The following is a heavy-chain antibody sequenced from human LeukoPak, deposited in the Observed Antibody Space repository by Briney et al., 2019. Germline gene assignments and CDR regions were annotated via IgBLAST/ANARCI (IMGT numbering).Heavy chain of an antibody. J-gene: IGHJ6*03. D-gene: IGHD6-19*01. CDR3: ARVAWLPQGRSYYYYMDV. CDR2: ISRSGGTI. V-gene: IGHV3-48*03. Sequence: GGSLRRSCAASGFTYSSYEMNWVRQAPGKGLEWVSYISRSGGTIYYADAVKDRLPISRDNAKNSLYLQMNSLRAEDTAVYYCARVAWLPQGRSYYYYMDVWGKGTTVTVSS. CDR1: GFTYSSYE.